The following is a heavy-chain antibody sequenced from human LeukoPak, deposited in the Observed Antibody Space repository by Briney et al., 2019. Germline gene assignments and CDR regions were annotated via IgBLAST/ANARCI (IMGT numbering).Heavy chain of an antibody. CDR2: ISSSSSYI. CDR3: AGFVELWGVRVVIILDAFDI. Sequence: PGGSLRLSCAASGFTFSSYSVNWVRQAPGKGLEWVSSISSSSSYIYYADSVKGRFTISRDNAKNSLYLQMNSLRAEDTAVYYCAGFVELWGVRVVIILDAFDIWGQGTMVTVSS. V-gene: IGHV3-21*01. CDR1: GFTFSSYS. J-gene: IGHJ3*02. D-gene: IGHD3-10*01.